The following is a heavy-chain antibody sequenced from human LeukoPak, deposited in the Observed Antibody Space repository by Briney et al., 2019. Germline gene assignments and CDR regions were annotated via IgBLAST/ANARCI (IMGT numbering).Heavy chain of an antibody. CDR3: ARSPPPRSITGTGGGFDP. J-gene: IGHJ5*02. CDR2: IYYSGST. V-gene: IGHV4-59*01. CDR1: GGSISSYY. D-gene: IGHD1-7*01. Sequence: SETLSLTCTVSGGSISSYYWSWIRQPPGKGLEWIGYIYYSGSTNYKPSIKSRVTISVDTSKNQFSLKRSSVTAADTAVYYCARSPPPRSITGTGGGFDPWGQGTLVTVSS.